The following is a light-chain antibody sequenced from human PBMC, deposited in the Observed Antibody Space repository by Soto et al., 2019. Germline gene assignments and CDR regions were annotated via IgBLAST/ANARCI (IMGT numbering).Light chain of an antibody. CDR3: QQYGSSPMYT. CDR2: AAS. CDR1: QTVSSSS. Sequence: EIVLTQSPGTLSLSPGERATLSCRASQTVSSSSLAWYQQKPGQAPRLLIYAASSRATGIPDRFSGSGSGTDFTLTISRLEPEDFAVYYCQQYGSSPMYTFGQGTKVET. V-gene: IGKV3-20*01. J-gene: IGKJ2*01.